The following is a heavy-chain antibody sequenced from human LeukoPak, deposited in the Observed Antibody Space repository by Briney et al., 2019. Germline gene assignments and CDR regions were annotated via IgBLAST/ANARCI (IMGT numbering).Heavy chain of an antibody. CDR1: GGSISNYY. CDR3: ARDRLLYDYGGKPLFDY. CDR2: IYTSGST. Sequence: SETLSLTCTVSGGSISNYYWSWIRQPAGKGLEWIGRIYTSGSTNYNPSLKSRVTMSVDTSKNQFSLKMTSVTAADTAVNFCARDRLLYDYGGKPLFDYWGQGTLVTVSS. D-gene: IGHD4-23*01. V-gene: IGHV4-4*07. J-gene: IGHJ4*02.